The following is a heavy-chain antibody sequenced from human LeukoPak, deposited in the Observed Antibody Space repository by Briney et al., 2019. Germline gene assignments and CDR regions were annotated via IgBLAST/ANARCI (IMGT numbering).Heavy chain of an antibody. Sequence: GRSLRLSCAASGFTFSSYAMHWVRQAPGKGLEWVAVISYDGSNKYYADSVKGRFTISRDNSKNTLYLQMNSLRAEDTAVYYCARDQEVGATPYNNFDYWGQGTLVTVSS. V-gene: IGHV3-30-3*01. CDR2: ISYDGSNK. J-gene: IGHJ4*02. D-gene: IGHD1-26*01. CDR3: ARDQEVGATPYNNFDY. CDR1: GFTFSSYA.